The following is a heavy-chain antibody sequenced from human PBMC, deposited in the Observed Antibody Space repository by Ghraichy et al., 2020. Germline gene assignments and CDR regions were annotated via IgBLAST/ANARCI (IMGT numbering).Heavy chain of an antibody. J-gene: IGHJ4*02. V-gene: IGHV3-7*03. CDR1: GFTFSRYW. Sequence: GGSLRLSCAASGFTFSRYWMTWVRQAPGKGLEWVANIKHDSSEKYYVDSVKGRFTISRDDAKNTLFLQMNSLRAEDTALYYCARQGFGVPFDYWGQGTLFTVSS. D-gene: IGHD3-16*01. CDR2: IKHDSSEK. CDR3: ARQGFGVPFDY.